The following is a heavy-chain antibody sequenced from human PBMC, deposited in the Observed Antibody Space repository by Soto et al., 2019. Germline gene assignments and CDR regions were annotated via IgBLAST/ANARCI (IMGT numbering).Heavy chain of an antibody. J-gene: IGHJ6*02. D-gene: IGHD2-2*01. CDR3: ARERTTLNEILVVTADIWERGRDGMDV. V-gene: IGHV1-18*01. CDR1: GYTFTSYG. CDR2: ISAYNGNT. Sequence: QVQLVQSGAEVKKPGASVKVSCKASGYTFTSYGISWVRQAPGQGLEWMGWISAYNGNTNYAQKLPGRVTMTTETSTSTSYMDMGSLRSDETAVYYCARERTTLNEILVVTADIWERGRDGMDVWGQGTTVTVSS.